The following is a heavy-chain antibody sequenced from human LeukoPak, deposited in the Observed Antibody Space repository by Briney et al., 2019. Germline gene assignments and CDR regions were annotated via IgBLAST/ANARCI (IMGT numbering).Heavy chain of an antibody. Sequence: GGSLRLSCAASGFTFDDYGMSWVRQAPGKGLEWVSGINWNGGSTGYADSVKGRFTISRDNAKNSLYLQMNSLRAEDTALYYCARKAATSHNPYYFDYWGQGTLVTVSS. V-gene: IGHV3-20*04. CDR3: ARKAATSHNPYYFDY. D-gene: IGHD5-12*01. J-gene: IGHJ4*02. CDR1: GFTFDDYG. CDR2: INWNGGST.